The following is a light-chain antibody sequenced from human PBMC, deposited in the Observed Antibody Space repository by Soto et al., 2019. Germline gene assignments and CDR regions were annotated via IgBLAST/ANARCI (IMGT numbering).Light chain of an antibody. Sequence: EVVMTQSPATLSVSPGERVILSCRASQSVSSNLVWYQQKPGQAPRLLIYGVSSRATGIPDRFSGSGSGTDFTLTISRLEPEDFAVYYCQQYGGSPITFGQGTRLEIK. CDR1: QSVSSN. J-gene: IGKJ5*01. V-gene: IGKV3-20*01. CDR2: GVS. CDR3: QQYGGSPIT.